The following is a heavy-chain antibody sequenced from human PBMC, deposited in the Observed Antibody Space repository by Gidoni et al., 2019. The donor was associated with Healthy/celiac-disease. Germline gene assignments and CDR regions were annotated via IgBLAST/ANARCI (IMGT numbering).Heavy chain of an antibody. J-gene: IGHJ6*03. Sequence: FTISRDNSKNTLYLQMNSLRAEDTAVYYCAISRSEYSSSYYMDVWGKGTTVTVSS. CDR3: AISRSEYSSSYYMDV. D-gene: IGHD6-6*01. V-gene: IGHV3-23*01.